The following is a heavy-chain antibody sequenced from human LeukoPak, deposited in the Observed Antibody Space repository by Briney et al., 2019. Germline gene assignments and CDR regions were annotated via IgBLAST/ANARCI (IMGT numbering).Heavy chain of an antibody. J-gene: IGHJ4*02. V-gene: IGHV3-53*01. D-gene: IGHD5-18*01. CDR3: ARENTAMAYFDY. CDR2: IYSGGGT. CDR1: GFTVSSNY. Sequence: GGSLRLSCAASGFTVSSNYMSWVRQAPGKGLEWVSVIYSGGGTYYADSVKGRFTISRDNSKNTLYLQMNSLRAEDTAVYYCARENTAMAYFDYWGQGTLVTVSS.